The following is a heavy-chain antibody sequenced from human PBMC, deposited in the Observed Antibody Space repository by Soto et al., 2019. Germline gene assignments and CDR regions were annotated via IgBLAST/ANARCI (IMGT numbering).Heavy chain of an antibody. CDR2: INHSGST. J-gene: IGHJ6*02. CDR3: AREGIRTMVRGVIPYGMDV. CDR1: GGSFSGYY. D-gene: IGHD3-10*01. Sequence: PSETLSLNCAVYGGSFSGYYWSWIRKPPGKGLEWIGEINHSGSTNYNPSLKSRVAISVDTSKNQFSLKLSSVTAADTAVYYCAREGIRTMVRGVIPYGMDVWGQGTTVT. V-gene: IGHV4-34*01.